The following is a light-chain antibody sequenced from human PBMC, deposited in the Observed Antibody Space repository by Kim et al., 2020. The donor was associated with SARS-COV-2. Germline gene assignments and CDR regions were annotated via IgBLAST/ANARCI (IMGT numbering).Light chain of an antibody. Sequence: SASVGDRLTITCRASQSISSSLAWYQQKPGKAPKLLIYKASTLESGVPSRFSGSGSGTQFTLTISSLQPDDFATYYCQQYKSYSWTFGQGTKVDIK. CDR3: QQYKSYSWT. CDR2: KAS. J-gene: IGKJ1*01. CDR1: QSISSS. V-gene: IGKV1-5*03.